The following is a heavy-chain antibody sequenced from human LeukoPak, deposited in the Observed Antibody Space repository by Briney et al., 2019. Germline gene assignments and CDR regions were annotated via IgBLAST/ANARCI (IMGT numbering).Heavy chain of an antibody. J-gene: IGHJ6*03. D-gene: IGHD5-12*01. V-gene: IGHV3-48*01. Sequence: GSLRLSCAASGFTFSSYGMNWVRQAPGKGLEWVSYISSSGSTIYYADSVKGRFTISRDNSKNTLYLQMNSLRAEDTAVYYCAKSGRVSGYDSVNHYMDVWGRGTTVTISS. CDR3: AKSGRVSGYDSVNHYMDV. CDR1: GFTFSSYG. CDR2: ISSSGSTI.